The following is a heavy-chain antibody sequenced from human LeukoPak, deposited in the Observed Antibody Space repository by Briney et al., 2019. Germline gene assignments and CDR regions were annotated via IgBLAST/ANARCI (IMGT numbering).Heavy chain of an antibody. J-gene: IGHJ4*02. CDR1: GGYGRGYD. CDR2: INHSGST. V-gene: IGHV4-34*01. Sequence: SEPLFRTCAVYGGYGRGYDFSWIRKPPGKGLEWIGEINHSGSTNYNPSLKSRVTISVDTSKNQFSLKLSSVTAADTAVYYCARGVRRAYYDFWSGYYFDYWGQGTLVTVSS. CDR3: ARGVRRAYYDFWSGYYFDY. D-gene: IGHD3-3*01.